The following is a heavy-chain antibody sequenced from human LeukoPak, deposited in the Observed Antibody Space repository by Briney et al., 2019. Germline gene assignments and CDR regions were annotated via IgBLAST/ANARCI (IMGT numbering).Heavy chain of an antibody. CDR2: IYYSGST. CDR3: ARPRYCSSTSCSYAFDY. V-gene: IGHV4-39*07. CDR1: GGSISSSSYY. J-gene: IGHJ4*02. Sequence: ASETLSLTCTVSGGSISSSSYYWGWIRQPPGKGLEWIGSIYYSGSTYYNPSLKSRVTISVDTSKNQLSLKLSSVTAADTAVYYCARPRYCSSTSCSYAFDYWGQGTLVTVSS. D-gene: IGHD2-2*01.